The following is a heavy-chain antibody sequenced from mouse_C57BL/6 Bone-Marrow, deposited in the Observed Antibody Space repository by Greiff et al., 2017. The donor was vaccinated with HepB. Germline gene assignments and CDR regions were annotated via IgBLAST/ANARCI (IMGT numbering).Heavy chain of an antibody. V-gene: IGHV1-85*01. CDR1: GYTFTSYD. D-gene: IGHD1-1*01. CDR3: ARRRRRDYGSSSYYFDY. CDR2: IYPRDGST. J-gene: IGHJ2*01. Sequence: QVHVKQSGPELVKPGASVKLSCKASGYTFTSYDINWVKQRPGQGLEWIGWIYPRDGSTKYNEKVKGKATLTVDTSSSTAYIELHSLTSEDSAVYVCARRRRRDYGSSSYYFDYWGQGTTLTVSS.